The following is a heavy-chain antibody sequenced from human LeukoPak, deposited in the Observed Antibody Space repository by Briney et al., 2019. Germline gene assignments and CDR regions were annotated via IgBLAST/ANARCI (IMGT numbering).Heavy chain of an antibody. CDR3: ARLPGYYDSSGYYTEY. CDR1: GYTFTGYY. V-gene: IGHV1-2*02. Sequence: ASVTVSCKASGYTFTGYYMHWVRQAPGQGLEWMGWINPNSGGTNYAQKFQGRVTMTRDTSISTAYMELSRLRSDDTAVYYCARLPGYYDSSGYYTEYWGQGTLVTVSS. D-gene: IGHD3-22*01. J-gene: IGHJ4*02. CDR2: INPNSGGT.